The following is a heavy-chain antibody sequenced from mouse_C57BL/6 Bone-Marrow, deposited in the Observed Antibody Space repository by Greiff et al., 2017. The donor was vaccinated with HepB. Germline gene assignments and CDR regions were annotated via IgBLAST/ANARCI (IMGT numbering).Heavy chain of an antibody. Sequence: LVESGAELARPGASVKLSCKASGYTFTSYGISWVKQRTGQGLEWIGEIYPRSGNTYYNEKFKGKATLTADKSSSTAYMELRSLTSEDSAVYFCARDYRSNWRYFDVWGTGTTVTVSS. CDR1: GYTFTSYG. J-gene: IGHJ1*03. D-gene: IGHD1-1*01. CDR3: ARDYRSNWRYFDV. CDR2: IYPRSGNT. V-gene: IGHV1-81*01.